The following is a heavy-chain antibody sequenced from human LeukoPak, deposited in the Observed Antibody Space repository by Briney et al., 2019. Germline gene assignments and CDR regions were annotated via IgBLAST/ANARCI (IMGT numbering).Heavy chain of an antibody. V-gene: IGHV3-23*01. CDR1: GFTLSSYA. J-gene: IGHJ4*02. D-gene: IGHD5-18*01. CDR2: ISGSGGST. CDR3: AKRGYSYGYGY. Sequence: PGGSLRLSCAASGFTLSSYAMSGVRQAPGRGPEWVSAISGSGGSTYYADSVKRRFTISRDNSKNTLYLQMNSLRAEDTAVYYCAKRGYSYGYGYWGQGTLVTVSS.